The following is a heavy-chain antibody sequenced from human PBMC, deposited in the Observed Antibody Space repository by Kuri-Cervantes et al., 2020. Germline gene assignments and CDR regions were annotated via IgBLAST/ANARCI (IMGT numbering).Heavy chain of an antibody. J-gene: IGHJ4*02. CDR2: IYPGDSDT. D-gene: IGHD2-21*01. CDR3: AKVWGGGDYYDH. CDR1: GYKYTHYW. V-gene: IGHV5-51*01. Sequence: KVSCKGSGYKYTHYWIAWVRQMPGKGLEWMGTIYPGDSDTRYSPSFQGQVTISADKSISTAYLQWSSLKASDTAMYYCAKVWGGGDYYDHWGQGTLVTVSS.